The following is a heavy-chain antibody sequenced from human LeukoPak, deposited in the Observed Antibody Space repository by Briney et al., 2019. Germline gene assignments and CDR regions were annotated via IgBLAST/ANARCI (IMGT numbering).Heavy chain of an antibody. CDR3: ARAYDSSGYIPDY. CDR1: GYTFTGYY. V-gene: IGHV1-2*02. CDR2: MNPNSGGT. J-gene: IGHJ4*02. Sequence: GASVTVSCKASGYTFTGYYMHWVRQAPGQGLEWMGWMNPNSGGTNNAQKFQGRVTMTRDTSISTAYMELSGLRSDDTAVYYCARAYDSSGYIPDYWGQGTLVTVSS. D-gene: IGHD3-22*01.